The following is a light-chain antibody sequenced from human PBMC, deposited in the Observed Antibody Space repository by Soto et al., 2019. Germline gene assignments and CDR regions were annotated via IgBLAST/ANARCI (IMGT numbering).Light chain of an antibody. J-gene: IGKJ2*01. CDR2: DAS. CDR1: QSVRSN. V-gene: IGKV3-15*01. Sequence: EVVMTQSPATLSVSPGERATLSCRASQSVRSNLVWYQQKPGQPPRLLIYDASTRATGIPARFSGSGSGTDFTLTISSLQSEDFALYFCLQCNNWPYTFGLGTKLEIK. CDR3: LQCNNWPYT.